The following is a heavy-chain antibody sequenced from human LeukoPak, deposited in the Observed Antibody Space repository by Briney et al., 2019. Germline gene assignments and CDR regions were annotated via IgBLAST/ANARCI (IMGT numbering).Heavy chain of an antibody. CDR1: GFTVTDIY. J-gene: IGHJ6*03. V-gene: IGHV3-66*02. D-gene: IGHD2-15*01. CDR2: IYSDGNT. CDR3: ARYGLRDTDYYYYMDV. Sequence: GGSLRLSCAASGFTVTDIYMTWIRQAPGQGLECVSIIYSDGNTYYADSVTGRFTISRDTSSNTLFLQMNSLRVEDTAVYYCARYGLRDTDYYYYMDVWGKGTSVTVSS.